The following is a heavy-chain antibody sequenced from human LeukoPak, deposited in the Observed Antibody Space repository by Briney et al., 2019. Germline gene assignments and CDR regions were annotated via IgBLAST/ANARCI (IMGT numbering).Heavy chain of an antibody. CDR3: ARVWSGYSYLNWFDP. CDR1: GGSFSGYY. V-gene: IGHV4-34*01. Sequence: PSETLSLTCAVYGGSFSGYYWSWIRQPPGKGLEWIGEINHSGSTNYNPSLKSRVTISVDTSKNQFSLKLSSVTAADTAVYYCARVWSGYSYLNWFDPWGQGTLVTVSS. CDR2: INHSGST. J-gene: IGHJ5*02. D-gene: IGHD5-18*01.